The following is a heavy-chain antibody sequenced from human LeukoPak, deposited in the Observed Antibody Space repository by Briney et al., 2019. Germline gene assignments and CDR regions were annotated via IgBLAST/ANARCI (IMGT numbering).Heavy chain of an antibody. Sequence: GESLKIFCKGSGYSFTSYWISWVRQMPGKGLEWMGTIDPSDSYTNYSPSFQGQVTISADKSISTAYLQWSSLKASDTAMYYCARHLPWDGSYGDFWGQGTLVTVSS. CDR3: ARHLPWDGSYGDF. D-gene: IGHD1-26*01. CDR2: IDPSDSYT. J-gene: IGHJ4*02. V-gene: IGHV5-10-1*04. CDR1: GYSFTSYW.